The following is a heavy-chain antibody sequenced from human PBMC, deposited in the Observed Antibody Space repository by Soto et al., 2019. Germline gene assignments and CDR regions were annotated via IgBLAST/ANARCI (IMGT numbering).Heavy chain of an antibody. CDR2: ISYDGINK. CDR1: GFSFNSYG. Sequence: QVQLVESGGGVVQPGRSLRLSCAASGFSFNSYGMHWVRQAPGKGLEWVVVISYDGINKYYADSVKDRFTISRDNSKNTLYLEMKSLRGEDTAVYYCAKGRDGYNRIDYWGQGTLVTVSS. D-gene: IGHD5-12*01. CDR3: AKGRDGYNRIDY. J-gene: IGHJ4*02. V-gene: IGHV3-30*18.